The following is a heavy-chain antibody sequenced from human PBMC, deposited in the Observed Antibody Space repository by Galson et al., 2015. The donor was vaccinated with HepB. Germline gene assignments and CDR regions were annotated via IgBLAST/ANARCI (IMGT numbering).Heavy chain of an antibody. CDR2: ISYDGSNK. V-gene: IGHV3-30*18. CDR3: AKEVKGSGWPLDY. J-gene: IGHJ4*02. D-gene: IGHD6-19*01. CDR1: GFTFSSYG. Sequence: SLRLSCAASGFTFSSYGIHWVRQAPGKGPEWVAVISYDGSNKYYADSVKGRFTISRDNSKNTLYLQMNSLRAEDTAVYYCAKEVKGSGWPLDYWGQGTLVTVSS.